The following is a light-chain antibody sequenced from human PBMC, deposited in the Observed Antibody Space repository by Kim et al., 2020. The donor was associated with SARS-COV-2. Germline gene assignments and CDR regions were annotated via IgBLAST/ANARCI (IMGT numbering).Light chain of an antibody. CDR2: KAS. J-gene: IGKJ1*01. CDR3: QQYYTYPWT. V-gene: IGKV1-5*03. Sequence: ASVGYRVTITWRANESIGIWLAWYQQKPGKAPKLRIFKASSLESGVPSRFSGSGSGTEFTLTISSLQPDDFATYYCQQYYTYPWTFGQGTKVDIK. CDR1: ESIGIW.